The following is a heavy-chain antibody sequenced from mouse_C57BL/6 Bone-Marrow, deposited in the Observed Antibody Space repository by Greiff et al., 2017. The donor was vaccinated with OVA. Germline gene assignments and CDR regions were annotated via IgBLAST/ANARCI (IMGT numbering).Heavy chain of an antibody. V-gene: IGHV1-50*01. CDR1: GYTFTSYW. Sequence: VKLKQPGAELVKPGASVKLSCKASGYTFTSYWMQWVKQRPGQGLEWIGEIDPSDSYTNYNQKFKGKATLTVDTSSSTAYMQLSSLTSEDSAVYYCANIYDGYWYYFDYWGQGTTLTVSS. J-gene: IGHJ2*01. CDR2: IDPSDSYT. CDR3: ANIYDGYWYYFDY. D-gene: IGHD2-3*01.